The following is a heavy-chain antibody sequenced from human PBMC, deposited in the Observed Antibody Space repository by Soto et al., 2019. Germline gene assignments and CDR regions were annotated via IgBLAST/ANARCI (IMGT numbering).Heavy chain of an antibody. CDR3: AKGVRRVPNWFDP. D-gene: IGHD3-10*01. CDR2: IYYSGGT. V-gene: IGHV4-31*03. CDR1: GGSISNSANH. Sequence: QVQLQESGPGLVRPSQTLSLSCTVSGGSISNSANHWSWISQHPGEGLEWIGYIYYSGGTYYSPSLKGRVTMSIDASKNQFSLTLSSVTAADTAVYYCAKGVRRVPNWFDPWGQGTLVTVSS. J-gene: IGHJ5*02.